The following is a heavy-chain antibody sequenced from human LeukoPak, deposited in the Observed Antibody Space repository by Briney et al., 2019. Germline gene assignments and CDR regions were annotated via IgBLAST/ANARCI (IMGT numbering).Heavy chain of an antibody. Sequence: GGSLRLSCAASGFTVSSNYMSWVRQAPGKGLVWVSRINSDGSSTTYADSVKGRFTISRDNAKNTLYLQMNSLRAEDTAVYYCARVLTYYFDYWGQGTLVTVSS. CDR1: GFTVSSNY. J-gene: IGHJ4*01. CDR3: ARVLTYYFDY. CDR2: INSDGSST. V-gene: IGHV3-74*01.